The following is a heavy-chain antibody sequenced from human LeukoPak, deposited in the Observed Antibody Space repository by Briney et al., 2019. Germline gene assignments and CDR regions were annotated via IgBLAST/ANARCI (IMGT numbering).Heavy chain of an antibody. J-gene: IGHJ5*02. V-gene: IGHV4-38-2*01. CDR2: IHHSGTT. CDR1: GYSISSGYY. Sequence: PSETLSLTCAVSGYSISSGYYWDWIRHPPGKGLEWIGSIHHSGTTYYMPSLKSRVTISVDTSKNQFSLKLTSVTDADTAMYYCAKGGGGSSSWLNRFDPWGQGTLVTVSS. D-gene: IGHD6-13*01. CDR3: AKGGGGSSSWLNRFDP.